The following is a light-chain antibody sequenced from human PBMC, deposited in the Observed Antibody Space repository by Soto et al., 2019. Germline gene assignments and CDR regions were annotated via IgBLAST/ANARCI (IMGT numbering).Light chain of an antibody. V-gene: IGLV2-8*01. Sequence: QSALTQPPSASGSPGQSVTISCTGTSSDVGGYNYVSWYQQHPGKAPKLMIYEVSKRPSGVPDGFSGSKSGNTASLTVSGLQAEDEADYYCSSYAGSNNVVFGGGTKVTVL. CDR1: SSDVGGYNY. J-gene: IGLJ2*01. CDR3: SSYAGSNNVV. CDR2: EVS.